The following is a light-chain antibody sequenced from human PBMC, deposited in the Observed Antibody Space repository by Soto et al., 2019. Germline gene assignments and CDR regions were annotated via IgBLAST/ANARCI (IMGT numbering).Light chain of an antibody. J-gene: IGKJ4*01. CDR2: AAS. CDR1: QSVSSN. V-gene: IGKV3-15*01. CDR3: QQYTNWPLT. Sequence: EIVMTQSPATLSVPPGERATLSCRASQSVSSNLAWYQQKPGQAPRVLIYAASTRATGIPARFSGSGSGTAFTLTIGSLQSEDVAVYYCQQYTNWPLTFGGGTKVEIK.